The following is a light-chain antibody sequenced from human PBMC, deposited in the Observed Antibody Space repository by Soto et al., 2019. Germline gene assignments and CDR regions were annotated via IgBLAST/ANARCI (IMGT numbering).Light chain of an antibody. V-gene: IGLV2-14*01. CDR1: SSDVGGYNY. J-gene: IGLJ2*01. Sequence: QSALTQPASVSGSPGQSITISCTGTSSDVGGYNYVSWYQHHPGKAPRLMIYEVNNRPSGVSNRFSASKSGNTASLTISGLQAEDEADYYCSSYASSSSHVVFGGGTKVTVL. CDR2: EVN. CDR3: SSYASSSSHVV.